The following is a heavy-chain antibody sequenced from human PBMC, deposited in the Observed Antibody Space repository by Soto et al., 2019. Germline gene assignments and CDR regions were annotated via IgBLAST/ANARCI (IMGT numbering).Heavy chain of an antibody. J-gene: IGHJ6*03. CDR1: GFTFSSAW. V-gene: IGHV3-15*01. CDR3: TTDLRYSSSWYRGNYYYYYMDV. Sequence: GGSLRLSCAASGFTFSSAWMSWVRQAPGKGLEWVGRIKSKTDGGTTDYAAPVKGRFTISRDDSKNTLYLQMNSLKTEDTAVYYCTTDLRYSSSWYRGNYYYYYMDVWGKGTTVTVSS. D-gene: IGHD6-13*01. CDR2: IKSKTDGGTT.